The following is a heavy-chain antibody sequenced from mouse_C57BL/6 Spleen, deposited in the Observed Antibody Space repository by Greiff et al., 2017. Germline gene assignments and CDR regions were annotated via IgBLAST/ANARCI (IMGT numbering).Heavy chain of an antibody. CDR3: AQRGYGSSYAMDY. CDR1: GFSLTSYG. Sequence: QLQESGPGLVAPSQSLSITCTVSGFSLTSYGVDWVRQPPGKGLEWLGVIWGGGCTNYNSAHMSRLSISKDNSKSQVFIKMNSLQTDDTAMYYCAQRGYGSSYAMDYWGQGTSVTVSS. CDR2: IWGGGCT. J-gene: IGHJ4*01. D-gene: IGHD1-1*01. V-gene: IGHV2-9*01.